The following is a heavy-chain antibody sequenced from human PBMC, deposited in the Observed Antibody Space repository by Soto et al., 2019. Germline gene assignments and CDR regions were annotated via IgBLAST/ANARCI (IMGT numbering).Heavy chain of an antibody. CDR2: FDPEDGET. V-gene: IGHV1-24*01. CDR1: GYTLTELS. Sequence: GASVKVSCKVSGYTLTELSMHWVRQAPGKGLEWMGGFDPEDGETIYAQKFQGRVTMTEDTSTDTAYMELSSLRSEDTAVYYCARFVPCSDGTCALDYWGQGTLVTVSS. D-gene: IGHD2-15*01. J-gene: IGHJ4*02. CDR3: ARFVPCSDGTCALDY.